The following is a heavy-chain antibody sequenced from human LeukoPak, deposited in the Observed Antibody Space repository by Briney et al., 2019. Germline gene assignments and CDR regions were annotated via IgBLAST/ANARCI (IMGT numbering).Heavy chain of an antibody. D-gene: IGHD3-3*01. CDR2: INSDGGST. J-gene: IGHJ5*02. V-gene: IGHV3-74*01. Sequence: QPGGSLRLSCAASGFTFSSYWMHWVRQAPGKGLVWVSRINSDGGSTSYADSVKGRFTISRDNAKNTLYLQMNSLRAEDTAVYYCAREGLVDFWSGYYYNWFDPWGQGTLVTVSS. CDR3: AREGLVDFWSGYYYNWFDP. CDR1: GFTFSSYW.